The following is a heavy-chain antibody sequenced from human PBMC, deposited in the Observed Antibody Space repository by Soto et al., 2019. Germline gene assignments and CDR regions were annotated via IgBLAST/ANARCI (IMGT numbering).Heavy chain of an antibody. Sequence: PSLTCTVSGGSISSGDYYWSWIRQPPGKGLEWIGYIYYSGSTYYNPSLKSRVTISVDTSKNQFSLKLSSVTAADTAVYYCAREGAYYDSSGYYKVYFDYWGQVTLVTVSS. CDR2: IYYSGST. CDR3: AREGAYYDSSGYYKVYFDY. J-gene: IGHJ4*02. V-gene: IGHV4-30-4*01. D-gene: IGHD3-22*01. CDR1: GGSISSGDYY.